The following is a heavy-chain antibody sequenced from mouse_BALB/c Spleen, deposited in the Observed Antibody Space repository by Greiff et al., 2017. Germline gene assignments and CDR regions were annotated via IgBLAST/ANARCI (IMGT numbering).Heavy chain of an antibody. J-gene: IGHJ3*01. CDR2: ISYSGST. CDR3: ARNAYYGNYQFAY. D-gene: IGHD2-10*01. V-gene: IGHV3-2*02. Sequence: DVQLQESGPGLVKPSQSLSLTCTVTGYSITSDYAWNWIRQFPGNKLEWMGYISYSGSTSYNPSLKSRISITRDTSKNQFFLQLNSVTTEDTATYYCARNAYYGNYQFAYWGQGTLVTVSA. CDR1: GYSITSDYA.